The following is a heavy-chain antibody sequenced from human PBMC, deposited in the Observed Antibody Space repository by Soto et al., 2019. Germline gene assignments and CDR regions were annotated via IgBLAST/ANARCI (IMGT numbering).Heavy chain of an antibody. D-gene: IGHD1-26*01. Sequence: EVQLVETGGGLIQPGGSLRLSCAASGFTVSSNYMSWVRQAPGKGLEWVSVIYSGGSTYYADSMKGRFTISRDISKNTLYLQMNSLRDEDTAVYYCARGGEVGATRGPLDYWGQGTLVTVSS. CDR1: GFTVSSNY. V-gene: IGHV3-53*02. CDR2: IYSGGST. J-gene: IGHJ4*02. CDR3: ARGGEVGATRGPLDY.